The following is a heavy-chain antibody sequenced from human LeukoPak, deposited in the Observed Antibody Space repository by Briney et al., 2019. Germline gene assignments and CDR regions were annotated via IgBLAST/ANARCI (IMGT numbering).Heavy chain of an antibody. CDR2: MNPNSGNT. Sequence: ASVKVSCKASRYTFTSYDINWVRQATGQGLEWMGWMNPNSGNTGYARKFQGRVTMTRNTSISTAYMELSSLRSEDTAVYYCARAALPYYYGSGSYYEPSDYWGQGTLVTVSS. J-gene: IGHJ4*02. V-gene: IGHV1-8*01. CDR1: RYTFTSYD. D-gene: IGHD3-10*01. CDR3: ARAALPYYYGSGSYYEPSDY.